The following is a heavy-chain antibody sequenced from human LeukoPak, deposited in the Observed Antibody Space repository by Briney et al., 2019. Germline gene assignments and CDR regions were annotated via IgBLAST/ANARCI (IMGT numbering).Heavy chain of an antibody. Sequence: QPGGSLRLSCAASGFTFSSYAMSWVRQAPGKGLEWVSAISGSGGSTYYADSVKGRFTISRDNSKNTLYLQMNSLRAEDTAVYYCARTRGGITMIVVVISGVDYWGQGTLFTVSS. CDR2: ISGSGGST. J-gene: IGHJ4*02. D-gene: IGHD3-22*01. V-gene: IGHV3-23*01. CDR3: ARTRGGITMIVVVISGVDY. CDR1: GFTFSSYA.